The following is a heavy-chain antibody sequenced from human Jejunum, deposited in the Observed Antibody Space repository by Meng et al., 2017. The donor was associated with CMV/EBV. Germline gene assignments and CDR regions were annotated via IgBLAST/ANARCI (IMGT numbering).Heavy chain of an antibody. CDR2: INHSRGT. D-gene: IGHD3-22*01. CDR3: ARGNYDSSGYYLDY. V-gene: IGHV4-34*01. CDR1: GGSFSGYY. Sequence: VHLQQWGDGLLKPSETLSLPCAVYGGSFSGYYWSWIRQPPGKGLEWIGEINHSRGTKYNPSLKSRVTISADTSKNQFSLKLTSVTAADTAVYYCARGNYDSSGYYLDYWGQGTLVTVSS. J-gene: IGHJ4*02.